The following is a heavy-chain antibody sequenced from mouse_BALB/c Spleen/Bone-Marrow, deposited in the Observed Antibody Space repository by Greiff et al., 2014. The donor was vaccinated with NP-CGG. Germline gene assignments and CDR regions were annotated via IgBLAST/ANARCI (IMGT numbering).Heavy chain of an antibody. Sequence: VQLKQSGAELVKSGASVKLSCTASGFNIKDTYMYWVKQRPEQGLEWIGRIDPANGNTKYDPKFQGKATITADTSSNTAYLQLSSLTSEDTAVYYCASYVYGYYFDYWGQGTTLTVSS. D-gene: IGHD2-2*01. CDR2: IDPANGNT. CDR1: GFNIKDTY. CDR3: ASYVYGYYFDY. V-gene: IGHV14-3*02. J-gene: IGHJ2*01.